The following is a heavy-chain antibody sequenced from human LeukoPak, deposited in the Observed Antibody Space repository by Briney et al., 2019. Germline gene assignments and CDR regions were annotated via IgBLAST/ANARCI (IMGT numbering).Heavy chain of an antibody. CDR3: ARTSQWLEYNWFDP. D-gene: IGHD6-19*01. CDR2: IYTSGST. J-gene: IGHJ5*02. Sequence: SETLSLTCTVSGGSISSSSYYWGWIRQPAGKGLEWIGRIYTSGSTNYNPSLKSRVTISVDTSKNQFSLKLSSVTAADTAVYYCARTSQWLEYNWFDPWGQGTLVTVSS. V-gene: IGHV4-61*02. CDR1: GGSISSSSYY.